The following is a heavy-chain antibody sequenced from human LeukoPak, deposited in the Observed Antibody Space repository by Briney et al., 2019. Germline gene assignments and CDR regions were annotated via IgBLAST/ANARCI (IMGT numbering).Heavy chain of an antibody. CDR1: GFTVSSNY. Sequence: GGSLRLSCVASGFTVSSNYMSWVRQAPGKGLEWVSVIYSCGSTYYADSVKGRFTISRDNSKNTLYLQMNSLRAEDTAVYYCASGSGSYRTPYYYMDVWGTGTTVTVSS. CDR3: ASGSGSYRTPYYYMDV. CDR2: IYSCGST. V-gene: IGHV3-53*01. D-gene: IGHD3-10*01. J-gene: IGHJ6*03.